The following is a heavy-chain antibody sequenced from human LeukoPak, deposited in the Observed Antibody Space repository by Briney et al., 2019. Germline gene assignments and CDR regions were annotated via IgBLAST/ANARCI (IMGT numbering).Heavy chain of an antibody. V-gene: IGHV4-39*01. D-gene: IGHD3-3*01. CDR2: ICYSGST. J-gene: IGHJ4*02. CDR3: ARQVVFWSGYFGEPYYFDY. Sequence: SETLSLTCTVSGGSISSSSYYWGWIRQPPGKGLEWIGSICYSGSTYYNPSLKSRVTISVDTSKNQFSLKLSSVTAADTAVYYCARQVVFWSGYFGEPYYFDYWGQGTLVTVSS. CDR1: GGSISSSSYY.